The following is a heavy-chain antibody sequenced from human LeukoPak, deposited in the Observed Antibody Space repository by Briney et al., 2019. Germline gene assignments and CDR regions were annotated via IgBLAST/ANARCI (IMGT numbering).Heavy chain of an antibody. D-gene: IGHD5-24*01. CDR2: IIPIFGTA. V-gene: IGHV1-69*05. Sequence: GSSVKVSCKASGGTFSSYAISWVRQAPGQGPEWMGRIIPIFGTANYAQKLQGRVTITTDESTSTAYMELSSLRSEDTAVYYCASTRANPIANRWLFDYWGQGTLVTVSS. CDR3: ASTRANPIANRWLFDY. J-gene: IGHJ4*02. CDR1: GGTFSSYA.